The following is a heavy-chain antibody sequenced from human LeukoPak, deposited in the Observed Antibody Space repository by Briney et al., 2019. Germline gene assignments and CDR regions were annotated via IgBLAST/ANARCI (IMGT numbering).Heavy chain of an antibody. CDR3: AREVVTRAFDI. D-gene: IGHD4-23*01. Sequence: GASVKVSCKASGGTFSSYAISWVRQAPGQGLEWMGRIIPIFGTANYAQKFQGRVTITTDESTSPAYMELSSLRSEDTAVYYCAREVVTRAFDIWGQGTMVTVSS. CDR2: IIPIFGTA. CDR1: GGTFSSYA. J-gene: IGHJ3*02. V-gene: IGHV1-69*05.